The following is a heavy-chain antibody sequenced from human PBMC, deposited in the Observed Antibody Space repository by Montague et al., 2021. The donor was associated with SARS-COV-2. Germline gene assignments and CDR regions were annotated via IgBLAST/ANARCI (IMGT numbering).Heavy chain of an antibody. D-gene: IGHD4-17*01. CDR2: ISSSSSYI. CDR1: GFPFSSYS. CDR3: ARDQGYGNYYYYGMDV. J-gene: IGHJ6*02. Sequence: YRRLSCAASGFPFSSYSMNWVRQAPGKGLEWVSSISSSSSYIYYTDSVKGRFTISRDNAKNSLYLQMNSLRAEDTAVYYCARDQGYGNYYYYGMDVWGQGTTVTVSS. V-gene: IGHV3-21*01.